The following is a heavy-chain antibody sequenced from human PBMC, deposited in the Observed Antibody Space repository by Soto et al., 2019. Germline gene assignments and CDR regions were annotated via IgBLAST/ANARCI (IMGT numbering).Heavy chain of an antibody. J-gene: IGHJ1*01. Sequence: GGSLRLSCAASGFTFDDYTMHWVRQAPGKGLEWVSIISGDGGSTYYADSVKGRFSISRDNSKNSLYLQMNRQRTEDTCLYDWAKDSGDPRAEYFQHWVQGTLVTVSS. D-gene: IGHD4-17*01. CDR3: AKDSGDPRAEYFQH. V-gene: IGHV3-43*01. CDR1: GFTFDDYT. CDR2: ISGDGGST.